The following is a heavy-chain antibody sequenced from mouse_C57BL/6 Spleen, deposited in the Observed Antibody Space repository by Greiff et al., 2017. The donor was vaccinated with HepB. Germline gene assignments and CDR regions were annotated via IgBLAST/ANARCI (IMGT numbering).Heavy chain of an antibody. Sequence: QVQLQQPGAELVRPGSSVKLSCKASGYTFTSYWMHWVKQRPIQGLEWIGNIDPSDSETHYNQKFKDKATLTVDKSSSTAYMQLSSLTSEDSAVYYCARSITTVVEGDFDYWGQGTTLTVSS. V-gene: IGHV1-52*01. D-gene: IGHD1-1*01. CDR2: IDPSDSET. CDR1: GYTFTSYW. CDR3: ARSITTVVEGDFDY. J-gene: IGHJ2*01.